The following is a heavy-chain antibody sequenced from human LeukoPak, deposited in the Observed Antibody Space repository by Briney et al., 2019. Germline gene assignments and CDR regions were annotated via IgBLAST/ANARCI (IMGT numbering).Heavy chain of an antibody. Sequence: ASVKVSCKASGYTFISYGISWVRQAPGQGPEWMGWISAYNGNTNYAQKLQGRVTLTTDTSTSTAYMELRSLRSEDTAVYYCARDNSVGDIAWWFDPWGQGTLVTVSS. CDR1: GYTFISYG. CDR2: ISAYNGNT. J-gene: IGHJ5*02. CDR3: ARDNSVGDIAWWFDP. V-gene: IGHV1-18*01. D-gene: IGHD3-16*02.